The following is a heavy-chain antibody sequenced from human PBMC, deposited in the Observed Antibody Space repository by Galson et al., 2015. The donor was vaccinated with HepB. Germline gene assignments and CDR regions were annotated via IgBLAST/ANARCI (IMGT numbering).Heavy chain of an antibody. D-gene: IGHD5-18*01. V-gene: IGHV3-23*01. Sequence: SLRLSCAASGFAFSDTAMTWVRQAPGKGLEWVSGITSRGDNTFYTDPVKGRFSISRDNPKNMLFLQMSSLRAEDTAIYYCAKGYGIFDRWGQGILVTVSS. CDR1: GFAFSDTA. CDR2: ITSRGDNT. CDR3: AKGYGIFDR. J-gene: IGHJ4*02.